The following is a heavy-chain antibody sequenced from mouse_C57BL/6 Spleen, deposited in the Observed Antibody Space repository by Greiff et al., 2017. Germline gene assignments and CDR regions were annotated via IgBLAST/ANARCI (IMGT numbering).Heavy chain of an antibody. J-gene: IGHJ2*01. CDR2: IYPRSGNT. CDR3: ARAGTTLYYFDY. CDR1: GYTFTSYG. D-gene: IGHD4-1*01. Sequence: VMLVESGAELARPGASVKLSCKASGYTFTSYGISWVKQRTGQGLEWIGEIYPRSGNTYYNEKFKGKATLTADKSSSTAYMELRSLTSEDSAVYFCARAGTTLYYFDYWGQGTTLTVSS. V-gene: IGHV1-81*01.